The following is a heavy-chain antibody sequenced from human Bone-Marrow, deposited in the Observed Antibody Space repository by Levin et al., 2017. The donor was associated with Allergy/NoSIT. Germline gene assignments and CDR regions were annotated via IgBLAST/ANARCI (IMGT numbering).Heavy chain of an antibody. CDR3: ARGCSTSSCSEDNWFDP. D-gene: IGHD2-2*01. CDR1: GYTFTNYD. Sequence: VASVKVSCQASGYTFTNYDINWVRQATGQGLEWMGRMNPNSGNTAYAQKFQGRVTMTRSTSITTAYMELSNLRSDDTAVYYCARGCSTSSCSEDNWFDPWGQGTLVTVSS. CDR2: MNPNSGNT. J-gene: IGHJ5*02. V-gene: IGHV1-8*01.